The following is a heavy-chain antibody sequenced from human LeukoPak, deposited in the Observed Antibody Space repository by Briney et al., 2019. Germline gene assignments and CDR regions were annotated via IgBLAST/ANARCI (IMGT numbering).Heavy chain of an antibody. CDR3: AREGGVGPTPAAFDI. D-gene: IGHD3-16*01. J-gene: IGHJ3*02. Sequence: GASVMVPCKASGGTFSSYGISWVRQAPGQGLEWMGGIIPIFGKADYAQKSQGRVTITADESTSIVYMELSSLRSEDTAVYYCAREGGVGPTPAAFDIWGQGTMVTVSS. CDR2: IIPIFGKA. CDR1: GGTFSSYG. V-gene: IGHV1-69*13.